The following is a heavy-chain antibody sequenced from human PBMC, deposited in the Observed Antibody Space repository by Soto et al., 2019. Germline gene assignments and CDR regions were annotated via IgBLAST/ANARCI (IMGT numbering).Heavy chain of an antibody. CDR3: ARSPARPVPPYYYYHMDV. Sequence: SETLSLTCTVSGGSISSSSYYWGWIRQPPGKGLEWIGSIYYSGSTYYNPSLKSRVTISVDTSKNQFSVKLSSVTAADTAVYCCARSPARPVPPYYYYHMDVWGKGTTVTVSS. J-gene: IGHJ6*03. D-gene: IGHD6-6*01. V-gene: IGHV4-39*01. CDR1: GGSISSSSYY. CDR2: IYYSGST.